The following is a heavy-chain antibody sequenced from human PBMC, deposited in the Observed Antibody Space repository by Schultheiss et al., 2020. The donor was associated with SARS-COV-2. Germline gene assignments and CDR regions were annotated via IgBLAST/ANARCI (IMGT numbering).Heavy chain of an antibody. CDR2: IYHTGST. CDR3: ARSRPYSSGWYSEDGVFDY. J-gene: IGHJ4*02. CDR1: GGSISSYY. V-gene: IGHV4-59*01. Sequence: SETLSLTCAVSGGSISSYYWSWIRQPPGKGLEWIGYIYHTGSTYYNPSLKSRVTISVDTSKNQFSLKLSSVTAADTAVYYCARSRPYSSGWYSEDGVFDYWGQGTLVTVSS. D-gene: IGHD6-19*01.